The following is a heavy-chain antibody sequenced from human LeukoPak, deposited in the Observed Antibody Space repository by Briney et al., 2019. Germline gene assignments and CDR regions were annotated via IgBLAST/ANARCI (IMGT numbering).Heavy chain of an antibody. CDR3: ARVATEYYDFWSGYFVSYGMDV. Sequence: GGSLRLSCAASGFTFSSYSMNWVRQAPGKELEWVSSISSSSSYIYYADSVKGRFTISRDNAKNSLYLQMNSLRAEDTAVYYCARVATEYYDFWSGYFVSYGMDVWGQGTTVTVSS. CDR1: GFTFSSYS. V-gene: IGHV3-21*01. D-gene: IGHD3-3*01. J-gene: IGHJ6*02. CDR2: ISSSSSYI.